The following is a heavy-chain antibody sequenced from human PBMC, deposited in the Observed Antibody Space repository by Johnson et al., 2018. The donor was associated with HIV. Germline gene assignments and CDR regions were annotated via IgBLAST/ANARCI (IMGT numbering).Heavy chain of an antibody. J-gene: IGHJ3*02. D-gene: IGHD4-23*01. CDR2: IKQDGSEK. Sequence: VQLVESGGGLVQPGGSLRLSCAASGFTFSSYWMSWVRQAPGKGLEWVANIKQDGSEKYYVDSVKGRFTISRDNAENSLYLQMNSLRAEDTAVYYCARDFPPQRVTTVVTERLGAFDIWGQGTMVTVSS. V-gene: IGHV3-7*01. CDR1: GFTFSSYW. CDR3: ARDFPPQRVTTVVTERLGAFDI.